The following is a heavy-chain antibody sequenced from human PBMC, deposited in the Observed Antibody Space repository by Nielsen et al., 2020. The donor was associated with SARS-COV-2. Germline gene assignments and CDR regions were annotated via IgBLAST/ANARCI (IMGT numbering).Heavy chain of an antibody. CDR3: ASVGYCSGGSCYGYYYGMDV. V-gene: IGHV3-20*01. CDR2: INWNGGST. D-gene: IGHD2-15*01. J-gene: IGHJ6*02. CDR1: GFTFDDYG. Sequence: GESLKISYAASGFTFDDYGMSWVRQAPGKGLEWVSGINWNGGSTGYADSVKGRFTISRDNAKNSLYLQMNSLRAEDTALYHCASVGYCSGGSCYGYYYGMDVWGQGTTVTVSS.